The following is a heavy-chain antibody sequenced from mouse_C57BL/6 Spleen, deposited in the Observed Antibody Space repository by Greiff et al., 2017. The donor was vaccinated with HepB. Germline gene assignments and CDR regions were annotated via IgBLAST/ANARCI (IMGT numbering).Heavy chain of an antibody. V-gene: IGHV1-69*01. D-gene: IGHD3-2*02. CDR1: GYTFTSYW. CDR3: ARRATAQEGFDY. CDR2: IDPSDSYT. J-gene: IGHJ2*01. Sequence: QVQLQQPGAELVMPGASVKLSCKASGYTFTSYWMHWVKQRPGQGLEWIGEIDPSDSYTNYNQKFKGKSTLTVDKSSSTAYMQLSSLTSEDSAVYYCARRATAQEGFDYWGQGTTLTVSS.